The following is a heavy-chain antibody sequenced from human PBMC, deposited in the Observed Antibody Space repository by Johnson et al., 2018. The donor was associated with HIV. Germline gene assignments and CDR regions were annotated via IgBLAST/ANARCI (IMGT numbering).Heavy chain of an antibody. D-gene: IGHD2/OR15-2a*01. CDR1: GFTFSNYA. CDR2: ISYDGSNK. V-gene: IGHV3-30*04. J-gene: IGHJ3*02. Sequence: QVQLVESGGGLVQPGGSLRLSCAASGFTFSNYALHWVRQAPGKGLAWVAVISYDGSNKYYADSVKGRFTISRDNSKNTLYLQMNSLRTEDTAVYYCARENVLFNAFDIWGQGTMVTVSS. CDR3: ARENVLFNAFDI.